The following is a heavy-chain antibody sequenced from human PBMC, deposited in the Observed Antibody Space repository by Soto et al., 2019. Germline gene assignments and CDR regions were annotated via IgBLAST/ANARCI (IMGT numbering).Heavy chain of an antibody. V-gene: IGHV3-23*01. CDR2: ISGSGGST. CDR3: AKDRRFLEWLPKGWFDP. D-gene: IGHD3-3*01. Sequence: PGGSLRLSCAASGSTFSSYAMSWVRQAPGKGLEWVSAISGSGGSTYYADSVKGRFTISRDNSKNTLYLQMNSLRAEDTAVYYCAKDRRFLEWLPKGWFDPWGQGTLVTVSS. J-gene: IGHJ5*02. CDR1: GSTFSSYA.